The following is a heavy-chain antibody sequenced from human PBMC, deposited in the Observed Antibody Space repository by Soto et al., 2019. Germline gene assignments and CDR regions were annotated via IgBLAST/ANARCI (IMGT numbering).Heavy chain of an antibody. CDR1: GFTFSSYS. D-gene: IGHD2-2*03. CDR3: ASGYCSSTSCYYYYFYYLDV. CDR2: LSSSSSTI. Sequence: EVQLVESGGGLVQPGGSLRLSCAASGFTFSSYSMNWVRQAPGKGLEWVSYLSSSSSTIYYADSVKGRFTISRDNAKNSLYLQMNSLRAEDTAVYYCASGYCSSTSCYYYYFYYLDVWGEGTTVTVSS. J-gene: IGHJ6*03. V-gene: IGHV3-48*01.